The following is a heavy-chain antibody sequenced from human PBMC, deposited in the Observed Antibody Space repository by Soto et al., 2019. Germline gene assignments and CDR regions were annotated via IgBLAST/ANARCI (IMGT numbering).Heavy chain of an antibody. CDR3: VKDGAMTTVVTPHYYLDY. Sequence: GGSLRLSCSASGFTFNTYAMHWVRQAPGRGLEYVSAITNHGRSTYYADSVKGRFTISRDNSKNTLHLQMNSLRAEDTAVYYCVKDGAMTTVVTPHYYLDYWGQGTLVTVSS. V-gene: IGHV3-64D*06. CDR2: ITNHGRST. J-gene: IGHJ4*02. D-gene: IGHD4-17*01. CDR1: GFTFNTYA.